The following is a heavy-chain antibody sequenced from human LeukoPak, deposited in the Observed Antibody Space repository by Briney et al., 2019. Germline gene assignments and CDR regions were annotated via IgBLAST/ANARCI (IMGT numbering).Heavy chain of an antibody. J-gene: IGHJ5*02. Sequence: ASVKVSCKVSGYTLTELSMHWVRRAPGKGLEWMGGFDPEDGETIYAQKFQGRVTMTEDTSTDTAYMELSSLRSEDTAVYYCATEYPASNWFDPWGQGTLVTVSS. CDR2: FDPEDGET. V-gene: IGHV1-24*01. CDR1: GYTLTELS. CDR3: ATEYPASNWFDP.